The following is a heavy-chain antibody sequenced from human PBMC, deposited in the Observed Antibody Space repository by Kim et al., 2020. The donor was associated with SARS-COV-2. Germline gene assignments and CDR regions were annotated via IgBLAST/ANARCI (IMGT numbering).Heavy chain of an antibody. D-gene: IGHD3-16*01. CDR3: ARDPWGHPNSDWFDP. CDR2: ISSSSSYI. Sequence: GGSLRLSCAASGFTFSSYSMNWVRQAPGKGLEWVSSISSSSSYIYYADSVKGRFTISRDNSKNSLYLQMNSLRAEDTAVYYCARDPWGHPNSDWFDPWGQGTLVTVSS. J-gene: IGHJ5*02. V-gene: IGHV3-21*01. CDR1: GFTFSSYS.